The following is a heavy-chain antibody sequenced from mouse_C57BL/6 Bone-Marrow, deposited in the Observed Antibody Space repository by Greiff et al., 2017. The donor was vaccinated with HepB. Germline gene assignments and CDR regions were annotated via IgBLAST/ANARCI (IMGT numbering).Heavy chain of an antibody. CDR1: GFNIKDDY. Sequence: VQLQQSGAELVRPGASVKLSCTASGFNIKDDYMHWVKQRPEQGLEWIGWIDPENGDTEYASKFQGKATITADTSSNTAYLQLSSLTSADTAVYYCTTDYGSSHWYFDVWGTGTTVTVSS. CDR2: IDPENGDT. D-gene: IGHD1-1*01. CDR3: TTDYGSSHWYFDV. V-gene: IGHV14-4*01. J-gene: IGHJ1*03.